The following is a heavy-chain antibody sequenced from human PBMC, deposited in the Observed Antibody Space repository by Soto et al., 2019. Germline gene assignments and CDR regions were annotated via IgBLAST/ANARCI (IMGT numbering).Heavy chain of an antibody. J-gene: IGHJ4*02. CDR1: GFVFRTSW. D-gene: IGHD6-13*01. CDR3: PRDSSPTALDY. CDR2: MNVDGGEI. V-gene: IGHV3-7*03. Sequence: EVRLVESGGGLVQPGGSLRLSCEAYGFVFRTSWMTWVRQPPGKGLEWVASMNVDGGEIYYVGSVRGRFTLSRDNAKNALYLQMNSLTVEDTAVYYFPRDSSPTALDYCGQGTLVTVSS.